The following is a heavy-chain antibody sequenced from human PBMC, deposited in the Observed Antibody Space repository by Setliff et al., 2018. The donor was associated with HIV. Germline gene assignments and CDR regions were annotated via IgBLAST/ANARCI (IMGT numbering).Heavy chain of an antibody. J-gene: IGHJ4*02. CDR3: ARGKTWLRFLDY. CDR2: INTHSGYT. CDR1: GYTFNNYG. D-gene: IGHD5-12*01. V-gene: IGHV1-18*01. Sequence: ASVKVSCKASGYTFNNYGISWVRQAPGQGLEWMGWINTHSGYTNYAQNVQGRVTVTMDTSTSTAYMELRSLKSDYTAVYYCARGKTWLRFLDYWGQGTLVTSPQ.